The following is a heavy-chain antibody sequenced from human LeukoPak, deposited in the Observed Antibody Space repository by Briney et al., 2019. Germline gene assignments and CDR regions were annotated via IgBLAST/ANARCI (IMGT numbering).Heavy chain of an antibody. Sequence: GGSLRLSCAASGFTFDDYAMHWVRQAPGKGLEWVSLISWDGGSTDYADSVKGRFTISRDNSKNSLHLQMNSLRPEDSALHYCAKDIWGGGYYDSGSYYGIDYWGQGTLVTVSS. CDR3: AKDIWGGGYYDSGSYYGIDY. V-gene: IGHV3-43D*03. J-gene: IGHJ4*02. CDR2: ISWDGGST. CDR1: GFTFDDYA. D-gene: IGHD3-10*01.